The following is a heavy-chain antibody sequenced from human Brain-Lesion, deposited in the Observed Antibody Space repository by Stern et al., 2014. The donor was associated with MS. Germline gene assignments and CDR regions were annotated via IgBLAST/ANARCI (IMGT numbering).Heavy chain of an antibody. CDR3: ARDLEEYCSGGSCYSDN. V-gene: IGHV1-69*01. CDR2: IIPIFGTA. Sequence: QMQLVQSGAEVKKPGSSVKVSCKASGGTFSSYAISWVRQAPGQGLEWMGGIIPIFGTANYAQKFQGRVTITADESTSTAYMELSSLRSEDTAVYYCARDLEEYCSGGSCYSDNWGQGTLVTVSS. D-gene: IGHD2-15*01. CDR1: GGTFSSYA. J-gene: IGHJ4*02.